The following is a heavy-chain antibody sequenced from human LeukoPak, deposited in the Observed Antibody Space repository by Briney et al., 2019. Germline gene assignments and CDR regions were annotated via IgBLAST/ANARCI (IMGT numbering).Heavy chain of an antibody. CDR3: ASIRGVFGY. CDR2: TKDKGYSYTT. V-gene: IGHV3-72*01. J-gene: IGHJ4*02. CDR1: GFTFSDLF. D-gene: IGHD3-10*01. Sequence: GGSLRLSCAVSGFTFSDLFMDWVRQAPGQGQERVGRTKDKGYSYTTEYAASVKGRFTISRDDSKNLVYLQMNSLKTEDTAVYYCASIRGVFGYWGQGTLVTVSS.